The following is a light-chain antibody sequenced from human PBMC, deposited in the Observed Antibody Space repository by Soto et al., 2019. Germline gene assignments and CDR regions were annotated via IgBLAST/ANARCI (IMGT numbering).Light chain of an antibody. V-gene: IGLV2-14*03. CDR1: SSDVGAYDF. J-gene: IGLJ1*01. Sequence: QSVLTQPASVSGSPGQSITISCTGTSSDVGAYDFVSWYQQHPDKAPKLMIYEVRGLPSGFFNRFSGSKSFNTATLTIFGLQAEDEADYYCSSHTTRNTRVFGTGTKVTVL. CDR2: EVR. CDR3: SSHTTRNTRV.